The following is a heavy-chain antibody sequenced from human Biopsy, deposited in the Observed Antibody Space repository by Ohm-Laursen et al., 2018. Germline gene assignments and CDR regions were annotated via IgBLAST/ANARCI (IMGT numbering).Heavy chain of an antibody. V-gene: IGHV3-23*01. CDR2: IRDSGDSA. CDR1: GFTFNSHA. CDR3: TNHYCGGITCLMNF. Sequence: SLRLSCSASGFTFNSHAMAWVRQAPGKGLEWVSGIRDSGDSAYHADSVKGRFTISRDNSRNTLYLQMNSLRAEDTAVYFCTNHYCGGITCLMNFWGQGTLVTVSS. J-gene: IGHJ4*02. D-gene: IGHD2-21*01.